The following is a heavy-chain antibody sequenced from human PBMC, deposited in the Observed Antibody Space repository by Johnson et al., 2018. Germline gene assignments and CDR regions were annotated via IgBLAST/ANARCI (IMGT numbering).Heavy chain of an antibody. D-gene: IGHD1-26*01. J-gene: IGHJ3*02. Sequence: VQLVQSGGVLVQPGGSLRLSCAASGFTFNSHWMHWVRQGPGKGLVWVSRITTDGSDTTYADSVKGRFTISRDNAKNTLHLQMNSLSADATAVYYWAKWGGGSTGVGYAYDIWGQGTMVTVSS. CDR3: AKWGGGSTGVGYAYDI. CDR1: GFTFNSHW. V-gene: IGHV3-74*02. CDR2: ITTDGSDT.